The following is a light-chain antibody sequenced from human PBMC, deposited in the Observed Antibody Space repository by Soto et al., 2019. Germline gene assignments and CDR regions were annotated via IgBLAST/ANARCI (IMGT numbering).Light chain of an antibody. CDR3: LQDYNYPYT. J-gene: IGKJ2*01. CDR1: QGIRNN. Sequence: AIQMTQSPSSLSASVGDRVAITCRASQGIRNNLGWYQQKPGKAPKLLIYAASSLQSGVQSRFSGSGSGTDFTHTISSLQPEDFATYFCLQDYNYPYTFGQGTKLEIK. V-gene: IGKV1-6*01. CDR2: AAS.